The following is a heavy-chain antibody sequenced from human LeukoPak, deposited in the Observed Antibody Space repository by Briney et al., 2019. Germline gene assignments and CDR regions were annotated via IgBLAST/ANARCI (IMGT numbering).Heavy chain of an antibody. J-gene: IGHJ4*02. D-gene: IGHD2/OR15-2a*01. CDR3: AKDLLFDY. CDR1: GFTFSSYG. CDR2: ISYDGSNK. V-gene: IGHV3-30*18. Sequence: QTGGSLRLSCAASGFTFSSYGMHWVRQAPGKGLEWVAVISYDGSNKYYADSVKGRFTISRDNSKNTLYLQMNSLRAEDTAVYYCAKDLLFDYWGRGTLVTVSS.